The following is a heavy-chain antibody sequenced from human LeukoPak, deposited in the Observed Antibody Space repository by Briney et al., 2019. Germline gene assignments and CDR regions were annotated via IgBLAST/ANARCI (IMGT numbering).Heavy chain of an antibody. J-gene: IGHJ6*03. CDR3: ARDSQDSYGYGDYYYYYYMDV. CDR2: TYYRSKWYN. D-gene: IGHD5-18*01. CDR1: GDSVSSNSAA. Sequence: SQTLSLTCAISGDSVSSNSAAWNWIRQSPSRGLEWLGRTYYRSKWYNDYAVSVKSRITINPDTSKNQFSLQLNSVTPEDTAVYYCARDSQDSYGYGDYYYYYYMDVWGKGTTVTVSS. V-gene: IGHV6-1*01.